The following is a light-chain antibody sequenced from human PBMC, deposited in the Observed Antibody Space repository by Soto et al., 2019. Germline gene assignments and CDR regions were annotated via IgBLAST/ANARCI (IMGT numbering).Light chain of an antibody. CDR1: SSDVGTYNL. CDR3: CSYASTITWV. J-gene: IGLJ3*02. Sequence: QSALTQPASVSGSPGQSITISCTGTSSDVGTYNLVSWYQPHPGKAPKLMIYEVDKRPSGVSNRCSGSKSGNRASLTISGLQAEDEADYYCCSYASTITWVFGGGTKLTVL. CDR2: EVD. V-gene: IGLV2-23*02.